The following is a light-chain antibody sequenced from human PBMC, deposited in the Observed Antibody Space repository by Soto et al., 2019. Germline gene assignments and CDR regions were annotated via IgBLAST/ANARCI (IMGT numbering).Light chain of an antibody. CDR1: SSNIGAGYD. Sequence: QSVLTQTPSVSGAPGQRVTISCTGSSSNIGAGYDVHWYQQLPGTAPKLLIYGNSNRPSGVPDRFSGSKSGTSASLAITGLQAEDEADYYCQSYDSSLSGYVVFGGGTKPTV. CDR2: GNS. J-gene: IGLJ2*01. V-gene: IGLV1-40*01. CDR3: QSYDSSLSGYVV.